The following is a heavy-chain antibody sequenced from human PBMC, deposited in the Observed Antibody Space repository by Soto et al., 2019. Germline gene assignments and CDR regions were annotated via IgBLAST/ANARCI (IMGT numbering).Heavy chain of an antibody. D-gene: IGHD5-12*01. CDR2: ISGSGCST. CDR3: AKGRVATINYFDY. J-gene: IGHJ4*02. Sequence: GGSLRLSCAASGFIFRSYAIRLGRHAPGKGLEWVSAISGSGCSTYYADSVKGRCTIYRDNSKNTLYLQMNSLRAEDTAVYYCAKGRVATINYFDYWGQGTLVTVSS. V-gene: IGHV3-23*01. CDR1: GFIFRSYA.